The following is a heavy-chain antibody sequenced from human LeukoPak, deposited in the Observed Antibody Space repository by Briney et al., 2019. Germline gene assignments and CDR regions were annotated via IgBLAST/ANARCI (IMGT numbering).Heavy chain of an antibody. J-gene: IGHJ4*02. CDR2: IYYSGTT. D-gene: IGHD3-9*01. Sequence: SETLSLTCSVSGGSINSNSHHWDWIRRAPGKGLEWIGNIYYSGTTSYNPSLKSRVTISVDTSKNQFSQRLSSVTAADTAVYYCARRGDILTDYAFDYWGQGTLVTVSS. CDR1: GGSINSNSHH. CDR3: ARRGDILTDYAFDY. V-gene: IGHV4-39*01.